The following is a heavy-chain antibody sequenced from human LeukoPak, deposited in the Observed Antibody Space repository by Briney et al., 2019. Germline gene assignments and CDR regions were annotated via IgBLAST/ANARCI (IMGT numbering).Heavy chain of an antibody. J-gene: IGHJ4*02. D-gene: IGHD2-2*01. CDR1: GFTFSSYG. CDR3: AKDFRGCSSTSCYPDY. Sequence: GGSLRLSCAASGFTFSSYGMHWVRQAPGKGLEWVAFIWYDGSNKYYADSVKGRFTISRDNSKNTLYLQMNSLRAEDTAVYYCAKDFRGCSSTSCYPDYWGQGTLVTVSS. V-gene: IGHV3-30*02. CDR2: IWYDGSNK.